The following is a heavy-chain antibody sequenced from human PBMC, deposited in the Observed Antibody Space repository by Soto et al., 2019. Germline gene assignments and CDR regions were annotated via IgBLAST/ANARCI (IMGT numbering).Heavy chain of an antibody. Sequence: QVQLVQSAAEVRKPGSSVKVSCKVSGGTVSSYAISWVRQAPGQGLEWMGGIIPMFGTPNYAQKFQGRVTITADKSTNTAYMELNSLTSEDTAVYYCARAAGYHYDSSGSQYWYFDLWGRGTLVTVSS. CDR2: IIPMFGTP. V-gene: IGHV1-69*06. CDR3: ARAAGYHYDSSGSQYWYFDL. J-gene: IGHJ2*01. D-gene: IGHD3-22*01. CDR1: GGTVSSYA.